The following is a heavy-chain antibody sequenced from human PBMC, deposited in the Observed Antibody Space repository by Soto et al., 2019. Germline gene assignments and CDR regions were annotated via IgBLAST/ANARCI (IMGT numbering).Heavy chain of an antibody. CDR1: GFTFRSYG. V-gene: IGHV3-30*18. J-gene: IGHJ6*02. D-gene: IGHD2-15*01. Sequence: PGGSLRLSCAASGFTFRSYGMHWVRQARGKGLEWLAVISNDGTNKYLADSVKGRLTLSRDNSRNTLSLEINNLRPEDTAVYYCGKDTLDCSGGDCPLYYYYGMDVWGQGTTVTVSS. CDR2: ISNDGTNK. CDR3: GKDTLDCSGGDCPLYYYYGMDV.